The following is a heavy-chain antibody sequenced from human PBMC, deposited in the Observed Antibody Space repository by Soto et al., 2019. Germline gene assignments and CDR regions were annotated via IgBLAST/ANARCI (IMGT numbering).Heavy chain of an antibody. Sequence: SETLSLTCTVSGGSISSSSYYWGWIRQPPGKGLEWIGSIYYSGSTYYNPSLKSRVTISVDTSKNQFSLKLSSVTAADTAVYYCATSSGRGYGYRLFDYWGQGTLVTVSS. CDR3: ATSSGRGYGYRLFDY. D-gene: IGHD6-19*01. CDR1: GGSISSSSYY. V-gene: IGHV4-39*01. CDR2: IYYSGST. J-gene: IGHJ4*02.